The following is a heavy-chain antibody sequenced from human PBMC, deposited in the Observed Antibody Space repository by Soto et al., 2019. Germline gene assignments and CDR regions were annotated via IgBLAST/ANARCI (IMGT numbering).Heavy chain of an antibody. CDR1: GFTFSSYG. V-gene: IGHV3-33*01. Sequence: GGSLRLSCAASGFTFSSYGFHWVRQAPGKGLEWVAVIWYDGSKEYYADSVKGRFTISRDNPKNTLNLQMNSLRAEDTAVYHCTRDPGTTSYYFDSWGQGTLVTVSS. CDR3: TRDPGTTSYYFDS. J-gene: IGHJ4*02. CDR2: IWYDGSKE. D-gene: IGHD1-1*01.